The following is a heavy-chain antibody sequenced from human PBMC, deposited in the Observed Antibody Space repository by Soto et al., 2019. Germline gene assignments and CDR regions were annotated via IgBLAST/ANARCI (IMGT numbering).Heavy chain of an antibody. CDR3: SRNHTDYTPFDY. D-gene: IGHD4-4*01. CDR2: ISYDRSNK. CDR1: GFTFSSYG. V-gene: IGHV3-30*03. J-gene: IGHJ4*01. Sequence: GGSVRLACAASGFTFSSYGMHWVRQAPGKGLERVAVISYDRSNKYYADSVKGRFTNSRDNSKNTMYLQIISLIVKDTTVYFCSRNHTDYTPFDYRGQGTLVTVSA.